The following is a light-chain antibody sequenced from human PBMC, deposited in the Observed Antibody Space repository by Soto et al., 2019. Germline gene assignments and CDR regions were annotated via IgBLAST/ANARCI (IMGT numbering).Light chain of an antibody. V-gene: IGKV1-12*01. CDR2: AAS. CDR1: QGIGSQ. CDR3: QQANTFPRT. J-gene: IGKJ1*01. Sequence: DIQMTQSPSSVSASVGDRVTITCRASQGIGSQLAWYQQKPGKAPKLLIHAASTLQRGVPSRFIGSGSGTDFTLTISSLQSEDFATYYCQQANTFPRTFGQGTKVEIE.